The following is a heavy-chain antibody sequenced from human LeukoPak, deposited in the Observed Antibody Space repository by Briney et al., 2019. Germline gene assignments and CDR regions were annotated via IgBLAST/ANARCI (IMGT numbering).Heavy chain of an antibody. CDR3: ARTNYYYYYGMDV. Sequence: ASVKVSCKASGYTLTSYCIIWVRQAPGQGLEWMGWISAYNGNTNYAQKLQGTVTMTTHTPTSTAYMELRSLRSDDSAVYYCARTNYYYYYGMDVWGQGTTVTVSS. CDR1: GYTLTSYC. J-gene: IGHJ6*02. CDR2: ISAYNGNT. V-gene: IGHV1-18*01.